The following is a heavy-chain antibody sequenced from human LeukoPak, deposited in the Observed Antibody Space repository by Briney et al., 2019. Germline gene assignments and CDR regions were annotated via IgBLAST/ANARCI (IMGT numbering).Heavy chain of an antibody. Sequence: ASVKVSCKASGYTFTSYYMHWVRQAPGQGLEWMGIINPSGGSTSYAQKFQGRVTMTRDTSTSTVYMELSSLRSEDTAVYYCARGYQYYYDSSGYPPNHWGQGTLVTVSS. D-gene: IGHD3-22*01. CDR1: GYTFTSYY. CDR3: ARGYQYYYDSSGYPPNH. V-gene: IGHV1-46*01. J-gene: IGHJ5*02. CDR2: INPSGGST.